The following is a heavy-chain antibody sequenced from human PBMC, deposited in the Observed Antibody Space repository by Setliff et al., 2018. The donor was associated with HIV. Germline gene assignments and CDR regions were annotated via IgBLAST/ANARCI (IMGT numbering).Heavy chain of an antibody. V-gene: IGHV3-53*01. CDR1: GFSVSTNY. CDR2: IYSGGYT. J-gene: IGHJ6*03. CDR3: ARVPGARPYYYYMDV. D-gene: IGHD3-10*01. Sequence: GSLRLSCAASGFSVSTNYMTWVRQAPGGGLEWVSVIYSGGYTYYADSVMGRFTISRDNSKNTLYLQMNSLRAEDTAVYYCARVPGARPYYYYMDVWGKGTTVTVSS.